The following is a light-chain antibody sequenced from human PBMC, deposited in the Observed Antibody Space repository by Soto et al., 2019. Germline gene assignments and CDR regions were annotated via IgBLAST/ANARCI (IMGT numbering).Light chain of an antibody. V-gene: IGLV2-8*01. Sequence: QSVLTQPPSASGSPGQSVTISCTGTSSDVGGYNYVSWYQHHPGKAPKVIIYEVTKRPSGVPDRFSGSKSGNTASLTVSGLQADDEADYHCSSYAGNNNLIFGGGTQLTVL. CDR3: SSYAGNNNLI. CDR2: EVT. CDR1: SSDVGGYNY. J-gene: IGLJ2*01.